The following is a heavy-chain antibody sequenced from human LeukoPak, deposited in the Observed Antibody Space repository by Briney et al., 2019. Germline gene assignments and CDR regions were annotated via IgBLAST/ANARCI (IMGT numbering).Heavy chain of an antibody. CDR3: ARLKAVAGTAFDY. Sequence: GGAPRQFCGDAGFACISSWLSGGRRAPGGRGHGGASIRDDGTEKYYVDSVKGRFTTSRDNDKNSMYLQMNSLSVEDRAGYYCARLKAVAGTAFDYWGQGTLVTVSS. D-gene: IGHD6-19*01. V-gene: IGHV3-7*01. CDR2: IRDDGTEK. CDR1: GFACISSW. J-gene: IGHJ4*02.